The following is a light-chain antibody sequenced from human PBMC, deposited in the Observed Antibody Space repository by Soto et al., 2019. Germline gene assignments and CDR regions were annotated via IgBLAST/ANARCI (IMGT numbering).Light chain of an antibody. CDR2: GNS. CDR1: SSNIGAGYD. Sequence: QPVLTQPPSVSGAPGQRVTISCTGSSSNIGAGYDVHWYQQLPGTAPKLLIYGNSNRPSGVPDRFSGPKSGTSASLAITGLQAEDEADYYCQSYDSSLSGSVVFGGGTKLTV. V-gene: IGLV1-40*01. J-gene: IGLJ2*01. CDR3: QSYDSSLSGSVV.